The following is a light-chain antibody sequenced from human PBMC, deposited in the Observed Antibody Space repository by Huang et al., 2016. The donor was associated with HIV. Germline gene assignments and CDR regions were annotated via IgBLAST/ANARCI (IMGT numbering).Light chain of an antibody. CDR1: QSLLYSSNNKNY. Sequence: DIVMTQSPDSLAVSLGERATINCKSSQSLLYSSNNKNYLAWYQQKPGQPPKLPIYWASTRESGVPDRFSGSGSETDFTLTISSLQAEDVAVYYCHQYYATGTFGQGTKVEI. CDR2: WAS. CDR3: HQYYATGT. J-gene: IGKJ1*01. V-gene: IGKV4-1*01.